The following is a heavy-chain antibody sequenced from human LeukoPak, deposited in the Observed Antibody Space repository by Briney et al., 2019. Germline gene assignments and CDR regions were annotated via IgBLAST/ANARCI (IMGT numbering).Heavy chain of an antibody. CDR1: GGSISSYY. Sequence: PSETLSLTCTVSGGSISSYYWSWIRQPAGKGLEWIGRVYTSGSTNYNPSLKSRVTMSVDTSKNQFSLNLSSVTAADTAVYYCAGIRFLEWSSPTNAFDIWGQGTMVTVSS. CDR3: AGIRFLEWSSPTNAFDI. D-gene: IGHD3-3*01. J-gene: IGHJ3*02. CDR2: VYTSGST. V-gene: IGHV4-4*07.